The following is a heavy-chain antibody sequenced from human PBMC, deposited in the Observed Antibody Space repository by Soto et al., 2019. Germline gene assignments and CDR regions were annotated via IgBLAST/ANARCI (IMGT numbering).Heavy chain of an antibody. CDR1: GYTFTGYY. CDR2: INPNSGGT. V-gene: IGHV1-2*04. Sequence: GASVKVSCKASGYTFTGYYMHWVRQAPGQGLEWMGWINPNSGGTNYAQKFQGWVTMTRDTSISTAYMELSRLRSDDTAVYYCARDTSPYYDILTGYEDAFDIWGQGTMVTVSS. J-gene: IGHJ3*02. D-gene: IGHD3-9*01. CDR3: ARDTSPYYDILTGYEDAFDI.